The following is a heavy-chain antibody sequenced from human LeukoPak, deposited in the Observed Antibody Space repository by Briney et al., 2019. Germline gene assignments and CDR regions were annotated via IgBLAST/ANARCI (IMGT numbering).Heavy chain of an antibody. CDR1: GGSISGYY. CDR3: TRAAPDSSSWYGGAFDF. CDR2: IFYSGST. Sequence: SETLSLTCTVSGGSISGYYWSWIRQPPGKGPQWIGSIFYSGSTNYNPSLKSRVTISVDTSQNQFSLKLTSVTAADTAVYYCTRAAPDSSSWYGGAFDFWGEGRMVTVSA. J-gene: IGHJ3*01. D-gene: IGHD6-13*01. V-gene: IGHV4-59*01.